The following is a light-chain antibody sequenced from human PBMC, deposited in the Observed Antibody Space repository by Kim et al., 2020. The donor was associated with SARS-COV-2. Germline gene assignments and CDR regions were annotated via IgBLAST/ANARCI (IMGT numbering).Light chain of an antibody. Sequence: LGRRVRITCHEASLRRYYTSWYHQMPGQAPVLANYGKNSRPSGIPARFTGFRSGNTASLTITGAQADDASDYYSISLDSIGNHLWVFGGGPQLTVL. CDR1: SLRRYY. CDR3: ISLDSIGNHLWV. V-gene: IGLV3-19*01. CDR2: GKN. J-gene: IGLJ3*02.